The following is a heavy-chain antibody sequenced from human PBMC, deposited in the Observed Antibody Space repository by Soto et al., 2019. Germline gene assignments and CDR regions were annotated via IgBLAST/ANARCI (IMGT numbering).Heavy chain of an antibody. J-gene: IGHJ3*02. D-gene: IGHD3-22*01. V-gene: IGHV5-51*01. CDR3: ARGYYYDSSGYLPDAFDI. CDR1: GYSLTIYC. CDR2: IYPGDSDT. Sequence: GESLKSAGKGSGYSLTIYCIGWVLQMPWKGLEWMGIIYPGDSDTRYSPSFQGQVTISADKSISTAYLQWSSLKASDTAMYYCARGYYYDSSGYLPDAFDIWGQGTMVTVSS.